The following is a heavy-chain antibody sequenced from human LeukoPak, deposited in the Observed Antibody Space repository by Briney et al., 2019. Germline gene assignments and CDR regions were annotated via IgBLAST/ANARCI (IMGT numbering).Heavy chain of an antibody. CDR1: GGSISSYY. Sequence: SETLSLTCTVSGGSISSYYWSWVRQPAGKGLEWIGRIYASGNTNYNPSLKGRVTMTIDTSKNQFSLDLSSVTAADTAVYYCARGRGSSWYYFDSWGQGTLVTISS. J-gene: IGHJ4*02. V-gene: IGHV4-4*07. CDR3: ARGRGSSWYYFDS. CDR2: IYASGNT. D-gene: IGHD6-13*01.